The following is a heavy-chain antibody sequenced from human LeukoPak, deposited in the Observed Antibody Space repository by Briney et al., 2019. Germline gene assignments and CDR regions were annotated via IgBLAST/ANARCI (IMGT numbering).Heavy chain of an antibody. J-gene: IGHJ4*02. CDR1: GYTFTSYA. CDR2: INAGNGNT. D-gene: IGHD3-3*01. V-gene: IGHV1-3*01. Sequence: ASVKVSRKASGYTFTSYAMHWVRQAPGQRLEWMGWINAGNGNTKYSQKFQGRVTITRDTSASTAYMELSSLRSEDTAVYYCARGFLSGGYYFDYWGQGTLVTVSS. CDR3: ARGFLSGGYYFDY.